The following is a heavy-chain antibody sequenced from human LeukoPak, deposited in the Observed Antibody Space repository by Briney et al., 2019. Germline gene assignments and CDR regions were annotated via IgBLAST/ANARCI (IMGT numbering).Heavy chain of an antibody. D-gene: IGHD5-18*01. CDR1: GGTFSSYA. CDR2: IIPIFGTA. Sequence: PVKVSCTASGGTFSSYAISWVRQAPGQGLEWMGGIIPIFGTANYAQKFQGRVTITADESTSTAYMELSSLRSEDTAVYYCARDAERGYSYYYFDYWGQGTLVTVSS. CDR3: ARDAERGYSYYYFDY. J-gene: IGHJ4*02. V-gene: IGHV1-69*13.